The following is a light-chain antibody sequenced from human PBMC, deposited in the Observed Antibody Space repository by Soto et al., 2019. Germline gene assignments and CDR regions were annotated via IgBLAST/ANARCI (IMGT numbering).Light chain of an antibody. CDR2: AAS. CDR1: QGISNY. J-gene: IGKJ1*01. CDR3: QKYNSAPWT. V-gene: IGKV1-27*01. Sequence: DIQMTQSPSSLSASVGDRVTITCRASQGISNYLAWYQQKPGTVPKLLISAASTLQTGVPSRFSGGASGTDFTLTISSLQPEDVATYYCQKYNSAPWTFGQGTKVDIK.